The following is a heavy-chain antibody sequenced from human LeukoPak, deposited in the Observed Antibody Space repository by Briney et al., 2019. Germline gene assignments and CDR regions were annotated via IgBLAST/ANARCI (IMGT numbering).Heavy chain of an antibody. CDR3: ARDTLGSGYYYDAFDI. J-gene: IGHJ3*02. D-gene: IGHD3-22*01. CDR2: IYHSGST. CDR1: GGSISSSSYY. V-gene: IGHV4-39*07. Sequence: SETLSLTCTVSGGSISSSSYYWGWIRQPPGKGLEWIGSIYHSGSTYYNPSLKSRVTISVDTSKNQFSLKLSSVTAADTAVYYCARDTLGSGYYYDAFDIWGQGTMVTVSS.